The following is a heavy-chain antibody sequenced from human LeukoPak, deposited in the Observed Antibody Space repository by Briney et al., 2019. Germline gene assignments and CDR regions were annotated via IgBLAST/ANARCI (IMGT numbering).Heavy chain of an antibody. CDR3: ASCSGGMLCMVGDAFDI. J-gene: IGHJ3*02. D-gene: IGHD2-15*01. CDR1: GFTFSLYW. Sequence: KPGGSLRLSCAASGFTFSLYWMNWVRQAPGKGLEWVSSISSSSSYIYYADSVKGRFTISRDNAKNSLYLQMNSLRAEDTAVYYCASCSGGMLCMVGDAFDIWGQGTMVTVSS. V-gene: IGHV3-21*01. CDR2: ISSSSSYI.